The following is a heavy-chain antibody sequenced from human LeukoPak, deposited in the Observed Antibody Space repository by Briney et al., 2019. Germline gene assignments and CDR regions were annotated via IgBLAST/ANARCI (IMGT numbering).Heavy chain of an antibody. J-gene: IGHJ4*02. CDR2: INSGSSDK. V-gene: IGHV3-21*05. CDR3: ARDTYEPGLIDF. D-gene: IGHD3-3*01. Sequence: GGSLRLSCAASGFTFSLYAMDWVRQAPGKGLEWVSYINSGSSDKHYTESVRGRFTISRDNAKKTLYLQMDSLRAEDTAVYYCARDTYEPGLIDFWGQGTLVSVSS. CDR1: GFTFSLYA.